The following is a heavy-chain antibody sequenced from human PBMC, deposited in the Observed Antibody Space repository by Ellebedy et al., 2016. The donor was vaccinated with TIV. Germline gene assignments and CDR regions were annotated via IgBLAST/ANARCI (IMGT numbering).Heavy chain of an antibody. CDR2: INHSGST. CDR3: ARGRYSSGWYDY. Sequence: SETLSLXXAAYGGSFSGYYWSWIRQPPGKGLEWIGEINHSGSTNYDPSLKSRVTISVDTSKNQFSLKLSSVTAADTAVYYCARGRYSSGWYDYWGQGTLVTVSS. D-gene: IGHD6-19*01. CDR1: GGSFSGYY. J-gene: IGHJ4*02. V-gene: IGHV4-34*01.